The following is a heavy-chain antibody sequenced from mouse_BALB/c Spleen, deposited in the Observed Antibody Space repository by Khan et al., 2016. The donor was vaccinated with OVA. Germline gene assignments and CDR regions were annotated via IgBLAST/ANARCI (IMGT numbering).Heavy chain of an antibody. CDR1: GYSFTGYN. CDR3: TRGYGNYVRYYFDY. Sequence: EVQLQQSGPELEKPGASVKISCKASGYSFTGYNMNWVKQSNGKSLEWIGNIDPYYGGATYNQKFKGKATLTVDKSSSTAYMQIKSLTSEDSAVYYCTRGYGNYVRYYFDYWGQGTTLTVSS. CDR2: IDPYYGGA. V-gene: IGHV1-39*01. J-gene: IGHJ2*01. D-gene: IGHD2-10*02.